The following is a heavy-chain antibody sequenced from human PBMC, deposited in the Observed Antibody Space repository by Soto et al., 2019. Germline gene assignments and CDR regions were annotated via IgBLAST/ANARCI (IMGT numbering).Heavy chain of an antibody. J-gene: IGHJ6*02. Sequence: GGSLRLSCAASGFTFDDYTMHWVRQAPGKGLEWVSLISWDGGSTYYPDSVKGRFTISRDNSKNSLYLQMNSLRTEDTALYYCAKDPAPPGHYYYGMDVWGQGTTVTVSS. CDR3: AKDPAPPGHYYYGMDV. CDR1: GFTFDDYT. V-gene: IGHV3-43*01. CDR2: ISWDGGST.